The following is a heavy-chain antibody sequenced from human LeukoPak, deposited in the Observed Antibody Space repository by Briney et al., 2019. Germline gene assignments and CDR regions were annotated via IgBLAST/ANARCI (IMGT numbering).Heavy chain of an antibody. CDR1: GGTFSSYA. Sequence: SVKVSCKASGGTFSSYAISWVRQAPGQGLEWMGGIIPIFGTANYAQKFQGRVTIIADKSTSTAYMELSSLKSEDTAVYYCARDVLDYYDRSDYVTWGQGTLVTVSS. D-gene: IGHD3-22*01. CDR2: IIPIFGTA. J-gene: IGHJ4*02. CDR3: ARDVLDYYDRSDYVT. V-gene: IGHV1-69*06.